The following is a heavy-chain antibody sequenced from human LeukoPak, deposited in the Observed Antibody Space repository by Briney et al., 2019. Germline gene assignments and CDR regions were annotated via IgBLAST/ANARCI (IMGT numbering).Heavy chain of an antibody. CDR1: GFIFRSYE. CDR3: ARGTSLYCTGNDCYWAFDR. J-gene: IGHJ5*02. D-gene: IGHD2-21*02. CDR2: IKQDESET. V-gene: IGHV3-7*01. Sequence: PGGSLRLSCAASGFIFRSYEMNWVRQAPGKGPEWVANIKQDESETYYVDTVKGRFTISRDNAKNSLYLQINSLRAEDTTVYYCARGTSLYCTGNDCYWAFDRWGQGTLVTVSS.